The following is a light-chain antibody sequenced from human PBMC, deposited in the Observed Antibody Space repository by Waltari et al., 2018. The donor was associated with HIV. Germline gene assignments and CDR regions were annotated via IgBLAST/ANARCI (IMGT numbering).Light chain of an antibody. V-gene: IGKV3-11*01. CDR2: DAS. CDR3: QQRSNWPS. CDR1: QSVSSY. J-gene: IGKJ2*01. Sequence: EIVLTPSPATLSLSTGDRATLSCRASQSVSSYLAWYQQKPGQAPRLLIYDASNRATGIPARFSGSGSGTDFTLTISSLEPEDFAVYYCQQRSNWPSFGQGTKLEIK.